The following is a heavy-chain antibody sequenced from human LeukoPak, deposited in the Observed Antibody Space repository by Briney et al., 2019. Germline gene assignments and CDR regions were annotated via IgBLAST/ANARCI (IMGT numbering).Heavy chain of an antibody. D-gene: IGHD3-22*01. CDR3: ARAFNYDSSDPGV. Sequence: GRSLRLSCAASGFTFSSYAMHWVRQAPGKVLEWVAVISYDGSNKYYADSVKGRFTISRDNSKNTLYLQMNSLRAEDTAVYYCARAFNYDSSDPGVWGQGTLVTVSS. V-gene: IGHV3-30-3*01. CDR2: ISYDGSNK. J-gene: IGHJ4*02. CDR1: GFTFSSYA.